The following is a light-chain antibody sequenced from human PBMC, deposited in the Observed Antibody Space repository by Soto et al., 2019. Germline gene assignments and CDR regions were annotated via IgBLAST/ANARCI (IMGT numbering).Light chain of an antibody. CDR3: SSYTNSGTVL. CDR2: NVR. CDR1: SSDVGGYDY. J-gene: IGLJ2*01. Sequence: QSALTQPASVSGSPGQSITISCTGTSSDVGGYDYVSWYQQYAGKAPKLTIYNVRNRPSGVSNRCSGSKSGNTASLTISGLQPEDEADYFCSSYTNSGTVLFGGGTKLTVL. V-gene: IGLV2-14*01.